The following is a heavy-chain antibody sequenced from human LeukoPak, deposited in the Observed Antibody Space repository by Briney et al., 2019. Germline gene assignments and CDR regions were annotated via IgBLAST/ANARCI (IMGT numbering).Heavy chain of an antibody. D-gene: IGHD3-22*01. J-gene: IGHJ4*02. CDR1: GAFISSGDYL. V-gene: IGHV4-31*03. Sequence: SETLSLTCSVSGAFISSGDYLWSWFRQHPGKGPEWIGHIVYSGTTNYNPSLKSRVTTSVDKSKNQFSLKLSSVTAADTAVYYCARDSSGYFYWGQGTLVTVSS. CDR2: IVYSGTT. CDR3: ARDSSGYFY.